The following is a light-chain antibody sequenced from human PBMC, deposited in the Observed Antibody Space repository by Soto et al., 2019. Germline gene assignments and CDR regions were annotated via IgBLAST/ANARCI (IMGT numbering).Light chain of an antibody. J-gene: IGKJ4*01. CDR3: QQLNTYPHT. CDR1: QGISSY. CDR2: AAS. Sequence: DIQLTQSPSFVSASVGDRVTITCRASQGISSYLAWYQQKPGKAPKLLIYAASTLQSGVPSRFSGSGSGTEFTLTISSLQPEDFATYYCQQLNTYPHTFGGGTKVDNK. V-gene: IGKV1-9*01.